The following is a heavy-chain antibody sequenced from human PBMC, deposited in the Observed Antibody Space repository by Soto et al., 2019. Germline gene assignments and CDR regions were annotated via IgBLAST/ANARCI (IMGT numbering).Heavy chain of an antibody. V-gene: IGHV4-39*01. CDR2: TYYSGST. J-gene: IGHJ4*02. CDR3: ARYSGYDGKLDY. Sequence: ISSSGYYRGMIQQPPGKGLEWIGSTYYSGSTYYNPSLKSRVTISVDTSKNQFSLKLNSVTAADTAVYFCARYSGYDGKLDYWGQGTPVTVSS. CDR1: ISSSGYY. D-gene: IGHD5-12*01.